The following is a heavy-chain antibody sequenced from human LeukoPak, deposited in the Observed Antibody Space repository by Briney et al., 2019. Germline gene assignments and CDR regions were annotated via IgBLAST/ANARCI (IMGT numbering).Heavy chain of an antibody. V-gene: IGHV3-23*01. CDR3: ARGGSYLSAFDI. CDR2: ISHSVGTT. Sequence: GGSLRLSCAASGFTFSNYAMTWVRQAPGKGREWVSAISHSVGTTYYADSVKGRFTISRDNSKNTLYLQMNSLRAEDTAVYYCARGGSYLSAFDIWGQGTMVTVSS. D-gene: IGHD1-26*01. J-gene: IGHJ3*02. CDR1: GFTFSNYA.